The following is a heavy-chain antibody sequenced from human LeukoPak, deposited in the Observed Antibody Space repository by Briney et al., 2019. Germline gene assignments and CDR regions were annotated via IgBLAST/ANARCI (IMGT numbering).Heavy chain of an antibody. V-gene: IGHV3-30*03. D-gene: IGHD5-18*01. CDR3: ATSGYNFDY. CDR1: GFTFSSYG. CDR2: ISYDGSNK. Sequence: PGRSLRLSCAASGFTFSSYGMHWVRQAPGKGLEWVAVISYDGSNKYYADSVKGRFTISRDNAKDSLYLQMNSLRIEDTAVYYCATSGYNFDYWGQGTLVTVSS. J-gene: IGHJ4*02.